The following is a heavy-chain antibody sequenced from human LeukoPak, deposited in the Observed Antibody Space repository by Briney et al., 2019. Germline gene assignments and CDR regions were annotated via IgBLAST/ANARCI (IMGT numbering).Heavy chain of an antibody. CDR2: ISSSGSTI. CDR1: GFTFSDYY. J-gene: IGHJ4*02. D-gene: IGHD6-19*01. V-gene: IGHV3-11*01. Sequence: KSGGSLRLSCAASGFTFSDYYMSWIRQAPGKGLEWVSYISSSGSTIYYADSVKGRFTISRDNAKNSLYLQMNSLRAEDTAVYYCARGYSSGWYYFDYWGQGTLVTVSS. CDR3: ARGYSSGWYYFDY.